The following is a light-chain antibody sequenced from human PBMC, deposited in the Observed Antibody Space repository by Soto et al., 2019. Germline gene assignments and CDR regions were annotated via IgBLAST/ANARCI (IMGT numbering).Light chain of an antibody. Sequence: EIQMTQSPSTLSVSVGDRVTITCRASQRVSTWLAWYQQKPGKAPKALIYNVSSLESGVPSRFGGSGSGTAFTLTISSLQADHFATYYCQQYSLYPWTFGQGTKVEIK. CDR2: NVS. CDR1: QRVSTW. CDR3: QQYSLYPWT. J-gene: IGKJ1*01. V-gene: IGKV1-5*01.